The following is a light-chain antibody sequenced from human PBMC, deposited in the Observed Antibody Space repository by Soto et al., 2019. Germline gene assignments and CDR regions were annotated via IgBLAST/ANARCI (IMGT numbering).Light chain of an antibody. Sequence: SVLTQPASVSGFPGRSITISCTGKGSDVRGYNYVSWYQQHPGKATKLMIYDVRNRPSGVSNRFSGSKSGNTASLTISGLQAEDEADYYCSSYSSSSTLFGTGTKVTVL. CDR2: DVR. CDR3: SSYSSSSTL. V-gene: IGLV2-14*01. CDR1: GSDVRGYNY. J-gene: IGLJ1*01.